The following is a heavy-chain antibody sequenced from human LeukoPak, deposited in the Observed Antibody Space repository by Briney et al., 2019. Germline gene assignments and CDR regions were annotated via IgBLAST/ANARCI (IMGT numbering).Heavy chain of an antibody. D-gene: IGHD6-6*01. CDR3: ARWYSSSGYFDY. Sequence: PSETLSLTCAVPRYSLSSGYYWGWIRQPPGKGLEWIGSIYHSGTTDYNPSLKSRVTISVDTSNNQFSLKLSSVTAADTAVYYCARWYSSSGYFDYWGQGTLVTASS. V-gene: IGHV4-38-2*01. J-gene: IGHJ4*02. CDR2: IYHSGTT. CDR1: RYSLSSGYY.